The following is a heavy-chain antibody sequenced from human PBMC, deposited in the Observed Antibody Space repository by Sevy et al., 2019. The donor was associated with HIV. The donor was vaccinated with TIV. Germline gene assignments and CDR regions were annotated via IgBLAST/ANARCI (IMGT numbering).Heavy chain of an antibody. V-gene: IGHV3-30*18. Sequence: GGSLRLSCAASGFTFSSYGMHWVRLAPGKGLEWVAVRSYDGSNKDYADSVKGRFTISRDNSKNTLYLQMNSLRAEDTAVYYCAKVLEEDTQTDYWGQGTLVTVSS. J-gene: IGHJ4*02. CDR2: RSYDGSNK. CDR3: AKVLEEDTQTDY. D-gene: IGHD3-3*01. CDR1: GFTFSSYG.